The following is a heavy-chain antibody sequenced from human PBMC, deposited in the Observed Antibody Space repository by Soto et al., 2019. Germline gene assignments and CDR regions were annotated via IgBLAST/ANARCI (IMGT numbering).Heavy chain of an antibody. J-gene: IGHJ6*02. V-gene: IGHV4-34*01. CDR1: GGSFSGYY. CDR2: INHSGST. Sequence: SETLSLTCAVYGGSFSGYYWSWIRQPPGKGLEWIGEINHSGSTNYNPPLKSRVTISVDTSKNQFSLKLSSVTAADTAVYYCARLQAKHYYGMDVWGQGTTVTVSS. CDR3: ARLQAKHYYGMDV.